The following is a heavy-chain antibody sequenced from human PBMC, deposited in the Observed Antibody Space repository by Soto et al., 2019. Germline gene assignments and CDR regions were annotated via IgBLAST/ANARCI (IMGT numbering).Heavy chain of an antibody. V-gene: IGHV1-46*01. Sequence: GASVKVSCKASGYTFTSYYMHWVRQAPGQGLEWMGIINPSGGSTSYAQKFQGRVTMTRDTSTSTVYMELSSLRSEDTAVYYCARDKAYYYDSSGSTDAFDIWGQGTMVTVSS. CDR2: INPSGGST. CDR3: ARDKAYYYDSSGSTDAFDI. J-gene: IGHJ3*02. D-gene: IGHD3-22*01. CDR1: GYTFTSYY.